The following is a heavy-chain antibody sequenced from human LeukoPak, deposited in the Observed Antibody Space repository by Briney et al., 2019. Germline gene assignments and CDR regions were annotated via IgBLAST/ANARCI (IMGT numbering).Heavy chain of an antibody. V-gene: IGHV3-9*01. Sequence: GGSLRLSCAASGFTFDDYAMHWVRQAPGKGLEWVSGISWNSGSIGYADSVKGRFTISRDNAKNSLYLLMNSLRAEDTALYYCAKGIDSSVLYYFDYWGQGTLVTVSS. D-gene: IGHD3-22*01. CDR1: GFTFDDYA. CDR2: ISWNSGSI. CDR3: AKGIDSSVLYYFDY. J-gene: IGHJ4*02.